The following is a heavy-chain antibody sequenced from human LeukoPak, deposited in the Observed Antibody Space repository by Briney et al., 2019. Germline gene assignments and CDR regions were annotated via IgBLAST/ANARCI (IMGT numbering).Heavy chain of an antibody. V-gene: IGHV3-30*02. J-gene: IGHJ4*02. Sequence: PGGSLRLSCAAPGFTFSSYGIHWVRQAPGKGLEWVAFIRYDGSDKLYADSVKGRFTVSRDNSKNTLYLQMNSLRAEDTAVYYCAKDRAYGDPLYWGQGTLVTVSS. CDR3: AKDRAYGDPLY. CDR2: IRYDGSDK. D-gene: IGHD4-17*01. CDR1: GFTFSSYG.